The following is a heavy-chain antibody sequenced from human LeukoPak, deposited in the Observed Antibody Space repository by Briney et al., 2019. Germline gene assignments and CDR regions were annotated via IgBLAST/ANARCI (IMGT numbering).Heavy chain of an antibody. CDR3: ARGKCGGDCSGRY. V-gene: IGHV1-2*02. J-gene: IGHJ4*02. CDR2: INPDNGDT. CDR1: GYTFTGYS. D-gene: IGHD2-21*01. Sequence: ASVTVSCKATGYTFTGYSIHWVRPAPGQGLEWMGWINPDNGDTNYAQKLQGRVTMTRDTSTKTAYMELNSLRADDTAVYYCARGKCGGDCSGRYWGQGTLVTVSS.